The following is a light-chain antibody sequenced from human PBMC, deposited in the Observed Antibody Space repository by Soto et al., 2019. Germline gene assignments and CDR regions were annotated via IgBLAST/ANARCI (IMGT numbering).Light chain of an antibody. Sequence: QSVLTQPASVSGSPGQSITISCTGTSSDVVGYNYVSWYQQHPGKAPKLMIYDVSNRPSGVSNRFSGSKSGNTASLTISGLQAEDEAYYYCSSYISSSTLVVFGGGTQLTVL. CDR3: SSYISSSTLVV. CDR1: SSDVVGYNY. V-gene: IGLV2-14*01. CDR2: DVS. J-gene: IGLJ2*01.